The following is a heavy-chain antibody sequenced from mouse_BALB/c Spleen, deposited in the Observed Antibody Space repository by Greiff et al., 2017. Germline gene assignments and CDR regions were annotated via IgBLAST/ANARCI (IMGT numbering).Heavy chain of an antibody. CDR2: INPGSGGT. CDR3: ARSFITTVVATRGFAY. V-gene: IGHV1-54*01. CDR1: GYAFTNYL. D-gene: IGHD1-1*01. J-gene: IGHJ3*01. Sequence: QVQLKQSGAELVRPGTSVKVSCKASGYAFTNYLIEWVKQRPGQGLEWIGVINPGSGGTNYNEKFKGKATLTADKSSSTAYMQLSSLTSDDSAVYFCARSFITTVVATRGFAYWGQGTLVTVSA.